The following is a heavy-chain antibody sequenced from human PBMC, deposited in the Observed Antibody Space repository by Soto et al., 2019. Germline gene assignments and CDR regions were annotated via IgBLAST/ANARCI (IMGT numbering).Heavy chain of an antibody. J-gene: IGHJ6*02. Sequence: GESLKISCKGFGYSFDNYWIGWVRQMPGKGLEWMGVIYPGGSDTRYSPSFQGQVTISADKFISTAYLQWRSLEASDTAMYYCARNQLRQFYYGMDVWGQGTTVTVSS. CDR1: GYSFDNYW. D-gene: IGHD3-10*01. CDR3: ARNQLRQFYYGMDV. CDR2: IYPGGSDT. V-gene: IGHV5-51*03.